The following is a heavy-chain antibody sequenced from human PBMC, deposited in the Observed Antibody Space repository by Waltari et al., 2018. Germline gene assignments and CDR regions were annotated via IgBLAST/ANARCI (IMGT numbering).Heavy chain of an antibody. CDR2: IYSGGST. J-gene: IGHJ4*02. CDR3: AKGLYNYGYTPFDY. V-gene: IGHV3-23*03. CDR1: GFTFSSYA. Sequence: EVQLLESGGGLVQPGGSLRLSCAASGFTFSSYAMSWVRQAPGKGLEWVSVIYSGGSTYYADSVKGRFTISRDNSKNTLYLQMNSLRAEDTAVYYCAKGLYNYGYTPFDYWGQGTLVTVSS. D-gene: IGHD5-18*01.